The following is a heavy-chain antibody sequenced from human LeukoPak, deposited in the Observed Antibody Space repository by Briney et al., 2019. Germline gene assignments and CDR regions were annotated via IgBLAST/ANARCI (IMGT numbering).Heavy chain of an antibody. V-gene: IGHV3-73*01. CDR3: TRQDCSGGSCSYVAF. J-gene: IGHJ4*02. CDR1: GFDYSGFY. D-gene: IGHD2-15*01. Sequence: PGGSPRLSCAASGFDYSGFYMHWVRQASGRGLEWVGLIRTEASGYTTVYSASVKGRFTISRDDSKNTAYLQMISLKAEDTAVYYCTRQDCSGGSCSYVAFRGQRTLVTVSS. CDR2: IRTEASGYTT.